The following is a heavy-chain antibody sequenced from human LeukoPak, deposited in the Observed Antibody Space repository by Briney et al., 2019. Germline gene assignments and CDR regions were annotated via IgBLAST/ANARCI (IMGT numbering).Heavy chain of an antibody. J-gene: IGHJ4*02. V-gene: IGHV3-7*03. D-gene: IGHD5-12*01. CDR1: GFTFSSYW. Sequence: GGSLRLSCAASGFTFSSYWMSWVRQAPGKGLEWVANIKQDGSEKYYVDSVKGRFTISRDNSKNTLYLQMSSLRAEDTAVYYCAKRTLAHFDSWGQGTLVTVSS. CDR2: IKQDGSEK. CDR3: AKRTLAHFDS.